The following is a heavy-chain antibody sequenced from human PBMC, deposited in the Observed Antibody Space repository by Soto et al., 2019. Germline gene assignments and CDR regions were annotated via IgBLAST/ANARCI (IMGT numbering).Heavy chain of an antibody. J-gene: IGHJ4*02. CDR2: ISGSGGST. Sequence: EVQLLESGGGLVQPGGSLRLSCAASGFTFSSYAMSWVRQAPGKGLEWVSAISGSGGSTYYADSVKGRFTISRDNSKNTLYLQTNSLGAEDTAVYYCAKDAFTGYCSGGSCYHFDYWGQGTLVTVSS. V-gene: IGHV3-23*01. D-gene: IGHD2-15*01. CDR1: GFTFSSYA. CDR3: AKDAFTGYCSGGSCYHFDY.